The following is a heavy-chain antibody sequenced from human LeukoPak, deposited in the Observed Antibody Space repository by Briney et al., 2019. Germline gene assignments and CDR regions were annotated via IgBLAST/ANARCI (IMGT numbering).Heavy chain of an antibody. CDR2: IYGSGDT. Sequence: GGSLRLSCAASGFTFSSYAMSWVRQAPGKGLEWVAVIYGSGDTYYADSVKGRFTISRDNSMNTGYLQMNSLRDEDTAVYSCVRVYNNGWYVDYWGQGTLVTVSS. V-gene: IGHV3-23*01. CDR3: VRVYNNGWYVDY. CDR1: GFTFSSYA. D-gene: IGHD6-19*01. J-gene: IGHJ4*02.